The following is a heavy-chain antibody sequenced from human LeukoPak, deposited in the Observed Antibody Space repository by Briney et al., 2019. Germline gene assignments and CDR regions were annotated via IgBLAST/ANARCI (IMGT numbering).Heavy chain of an antibody. V-gene: IGHV3-23*01. D-gene: IGHD3-22*01. CDR2: ISGSGGST. CDR3: ARRGVVIRVILVGFHKEAYYFDS. Sequence: PGGSLRLSCAVSGITLSNYGMSWVRQAPGKGLEWVAGISGSGGSTNYAESVKGRFTISRDNRKNTLFLQMYSLRAEDTAVYFCARRGVVIRVILVGFHKEAYYFDSWGQGALVTVSS. J-gene: IGHJ4*02. CDR1: GITLSNYG.